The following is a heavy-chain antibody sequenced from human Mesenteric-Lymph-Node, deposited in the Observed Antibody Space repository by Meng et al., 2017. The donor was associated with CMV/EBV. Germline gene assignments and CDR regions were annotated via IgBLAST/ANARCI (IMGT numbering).Heavy chain of an antibody. V-gene: IGHV6-1*01. J-gene: IGHJ6*02. D-gene: IGHD3-22*01. CDR3: ARDYYDSSGYFEYYYGMDV. CDR1: GDSVSSNSAA. Sequence: SQTLSLTCAISGDSVSSNSAAWNWIRQSPSRGLEWLGRTYYRSKWYNDYAVSVESRITINPDTSKNQFSLQLNSVTPEDTAVYYCARDYYDSSGYFEYYYGMDVWGQGTTVTVSS. CDR2: TYYRSKWYN.